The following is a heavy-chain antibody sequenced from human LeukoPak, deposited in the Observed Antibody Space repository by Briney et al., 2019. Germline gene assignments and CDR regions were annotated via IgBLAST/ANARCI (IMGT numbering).Heavy chain of an antibody. J-gene: IGHJ6*03. D-gene: IGHD4-23*01. CDR3: AREVADYGGYYYYHYMDV. V-gene: IGHV4-39*07. Sequence: PSETLSLTCTVSGVSISTRNYYWGWIRQPPGKGLEWIGNIFYSGSTYYSPSFKSRVTISLDTSRNQFSLKVNSVTAADTAVYYCAREVADYGGYYYYHYMDVWGKGTTVTISS. CDR2: IFYSGST. CDR1: GVSISTRNYY.